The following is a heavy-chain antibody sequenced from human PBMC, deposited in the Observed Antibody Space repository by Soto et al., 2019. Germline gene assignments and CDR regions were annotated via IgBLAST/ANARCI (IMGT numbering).Heavy chain of an antibody. CDR1: GFTYSKYW. V-gene: IGHV3-7*03. J-gene: IGHJ4*02. Sequence: GGSLRLSCVASGFTYSKYWMSRARQAPGKGLEWVANIKQDASERNYMNSVRGRFTISRDNAKNSVYLQMDSLRAEDTAVYYCARDSRTLFETNRVRSDYWGQGTLVTVSS. CDR2: IKQDASER. D-gene: IGHD2-2*01. CDR3: ARDSRTLFETNRVRSDY.